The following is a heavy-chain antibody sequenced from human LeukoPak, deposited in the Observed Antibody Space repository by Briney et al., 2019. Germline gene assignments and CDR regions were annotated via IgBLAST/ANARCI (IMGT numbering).Heavy chain of an antibody. CDR3: ARVSPITIFGVVTPITLNWFDP. J-gene: IGHJ5*02. CDR2: INAGNGNT. CDR1: GYTFTSYA. D-gene: IGHD3-3*01. Sequence: ASVKVSCKASGYTFTSYAMHWVRQAPGQRLEWMGWINAGNGNTKYSQKFQGRVTITRDTSASTAYMELSSLRSEDTAVYYCARVSPITIFGVVTPITLNWFDPWGQGTLVTVSS. V-gene: IGHV1-3*01.